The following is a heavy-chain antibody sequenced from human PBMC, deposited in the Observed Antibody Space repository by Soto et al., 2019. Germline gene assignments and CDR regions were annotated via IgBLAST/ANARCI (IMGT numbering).Heavy chain of an antibody. CDR1: GYSFTSYD. J-gene: IGHJ4*02. V-gene: IGHV1-8*01. CDR2: MNPNSGNT. D-gene: IGHD3-3*01. Sequence: QVQLVQSGAEVKKPGASVKVSCKASGYSFTSYDVNWVRQAPGQGLEWMGWMNPNSGNTDYAQKFQGRVSMTRNTAMRTAYLELSSLSPEDTAVHNCVRAPFNYDSCSDFYWGQGTLVTVTS. CDR3: VRAPFNYDSCSDFY.